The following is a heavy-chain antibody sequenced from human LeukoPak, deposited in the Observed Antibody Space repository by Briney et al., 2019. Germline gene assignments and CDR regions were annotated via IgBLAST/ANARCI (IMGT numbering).Heavy chain of an antibody. V-gene: IGHV1-2*02. CDR1: GYTFTGYY. CDR2: INPNSGGT. CDR3: ARPYSGYDLGAIDFDY. D-gene: IGHD5-12*01. Sequence: GASVKVSCKASGYTFTGYYMHWVRQAPGQGLEWMGWINPNSGGTSYAQKFQGRVTMTRDTSISTAYMELSRLRSDDTAVYYCARPYSGYDLGAIDFDYWGQGTLVTVSS. J-gene: IGHJ4*02.